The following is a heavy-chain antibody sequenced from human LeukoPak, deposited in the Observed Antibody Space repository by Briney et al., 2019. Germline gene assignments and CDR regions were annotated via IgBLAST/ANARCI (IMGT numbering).Heavy chain of an antibody. Sequence: GGSLRLSCAASGFTFNSYAISWVRQAPGRGLEWVSGISDSGGSTSYADSVKGRFTISRDNSRNTLYLQMNSLRVEDTAVYYCAKLVRPPYYFDYWGQGTLVTVSS. CDR1: GFTFNSYA. J-gene: IGHJ4*02. CDR2: ISDSGGST. CDR3: AKLVRPPYYFDY. D-gene: IGHD6-13*01. V-gene: IGHV3-23*01.